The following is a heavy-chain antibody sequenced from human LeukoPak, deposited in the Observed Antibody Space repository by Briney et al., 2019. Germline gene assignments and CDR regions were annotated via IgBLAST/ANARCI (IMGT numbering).Heavy chain of an antibody. CDR1: GYSFTSYW. D-gene: IGHD2-15*01. V-gene: IGHV5-51*01. Sequence: GESLKISCKSSGYSFTSYWIGWVRQMPGKGLEWMGIIYPGDSDTKYSPSLQGQVTISADKSISTAYLQWSSLKASDTAMYYCARGSLASSGGSFFDYWGQGTLVTVSS. CDR3: ARGSLASSGGSFFDY. J-gene: IGHJ4*02. CDR2: IYPGDSDT.